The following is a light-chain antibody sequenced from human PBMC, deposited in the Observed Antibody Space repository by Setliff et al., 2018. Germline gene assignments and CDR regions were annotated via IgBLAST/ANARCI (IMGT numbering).Light chain of an antibody. J-gene: IGLJ1*01. Sequence: QSALAQPASVSGSPGQSITISCTGTSSDVGGYNYVSWYQQHPGKAPKLMIYEVSKRPSGVSNRFSGSKSGNTASLTISGLQAEDEADYYCCSYAGSSIPYVFGTGTKVTVL. V-gene: IGLV2-23*02. CDR1: SSDVGGYNY. CDR3: CSYAGSSIPYV. CDR2: EVS.